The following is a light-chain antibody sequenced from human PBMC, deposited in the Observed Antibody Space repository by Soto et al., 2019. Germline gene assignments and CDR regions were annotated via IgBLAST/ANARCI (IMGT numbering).Light chain of an antibody. V-gene: IGKV1-5*03. J-gene: IGKJ2*01. CDR1: QSLSGW. CDR2: KTS. CDR3: LQYNSLYT. Sequence: DIQMTQSPSTLSASVGDRVTITCRASQSLSGWLAWYQHKPGKAPKLLIYKTSSLESGVPSRFSGSGSGTEFTLTISSLQPDDFATYYCLQYNSLYTFGQGTKLEIK.